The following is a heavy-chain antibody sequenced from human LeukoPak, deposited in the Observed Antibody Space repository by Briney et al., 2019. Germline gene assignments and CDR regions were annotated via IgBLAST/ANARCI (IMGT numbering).Heavy chain of an antibody. CDR1: GDSVSSDTSY. J-gene: IGHJ4*02. CDR3: VRGYRNNWRFDY. CDR2: IDYSGRT. D-gene: IGHD6-13*01. Sequence: SETLSLTCTVSGDSVSSDTSYWSWIRQPPGKGLEWIGYIDYSGRTDYNPSLKGRVSISLGTSKNQLSLNLNSVTAADTAVYYCVRGYRNNWRFDYWGQGTLVTVSS. V-gene: IGHV4-61*01.